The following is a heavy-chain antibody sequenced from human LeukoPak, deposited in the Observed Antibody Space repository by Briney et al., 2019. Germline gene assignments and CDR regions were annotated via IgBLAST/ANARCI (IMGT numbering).Heavy chain of an antibody. V-gene: IGHV3-21*01. D-gene: IGHD2-2*01. CDR2: ISSSSSYI. CDR1: GFTFSSYS. Sequence: GGSLRLSCAAPGFTFSSYSMNWVRQAPGKGLEWVSSISSSSSYIYYADSVKGRFTISRDNAKNSLYLQMTSLRAEDTAVYYCARDADPEYQLPAYYGMDVWGQGTTVTVSS. CDR3: ARDADPEYQLPAYYGMDV. J-gene: IGHJ6*02.